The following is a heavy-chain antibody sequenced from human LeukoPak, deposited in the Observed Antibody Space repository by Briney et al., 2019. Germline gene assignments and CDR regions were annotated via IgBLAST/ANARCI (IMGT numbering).Heavy chain of an antibody. J-gene: IGHJ3*02. D-gene: IGHD3-22*01. Sequence: ASVKVSCKTSGYTFTYYGINWVRQAPGQGLEWMGWTSPYNSNTNYAQKFQDRVTLTTDTSTSTAYMELRSLTSDDTAVFFCARGPPGTLIVLDAFDIWGQGTLVTVSS. CDR1: GYTFTYYG. V-gene: IGHV1-18*01. CDR2: TSPYNSNT. CDR3: ARGPPGTLIVLDAFDI.